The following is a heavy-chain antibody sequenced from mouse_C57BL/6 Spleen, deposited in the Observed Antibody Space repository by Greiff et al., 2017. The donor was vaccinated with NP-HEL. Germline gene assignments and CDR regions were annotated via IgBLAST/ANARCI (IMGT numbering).Heavy chain of an antibody. J-gene: IGHJ2*01. CDR2: INPGSGGT. CDR1: GYAFTNYL. Sequence: LEESGAELVRPGTSVKVSCKASGYAFTNYLIAWVKQRPGQGLEWIGVINPGSGGTNYNEKFKGKATLTADKSSSTAYMQLSSLTSEDSAVYFCARWKTQGYYFDYWGQGTTLTVSS. CDR3: ARWKTQGYYFDY. V-gene: IGHV1-54*01.